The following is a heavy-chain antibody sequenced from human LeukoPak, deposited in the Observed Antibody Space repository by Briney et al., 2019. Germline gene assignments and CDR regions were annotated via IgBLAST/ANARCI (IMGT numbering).Heavy chain of an antibody. D-gene: IGHD3-3*01. V-gene: IGHV3-21*05. CDR1: GFTFNAFG. CDR3: ARDESITIFGVVVGVDYYGMDV. CDR2: IGTTSGAI. Sequence: PGGSLRLSCAASGFTFNAFGMNWVRQAPGKGLEWVSYIGTTSGAIYYADSVKGRFTISRDNAKNSLYLQMNSLRAEDTAVYYCARDESITIFGVVVGVDYYGMDVWGQGTTVTVSS. J-gene: IGHJ6*02.